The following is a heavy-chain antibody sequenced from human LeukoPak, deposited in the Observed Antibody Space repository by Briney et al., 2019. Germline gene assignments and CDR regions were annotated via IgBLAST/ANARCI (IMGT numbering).Heavy chain of an antibody. D-gene: IGHD2-15*01. J-gene: IGHJ4*02. CDR2: ISWNSGSI. CDR3: VAANPTSDY. CDR1: GFTFDDYA. Sequence: PGRSLRLSCAASGFTFDDYAMHWVRQAPGKGLEWVSGISWNSGSIGYADSVKGRFTISRDNAKNSLYLQMNTLRVEDTAVYYCVAANPTSDYWGQGTLVTVSS. V-gene: IGHV3-9*01.